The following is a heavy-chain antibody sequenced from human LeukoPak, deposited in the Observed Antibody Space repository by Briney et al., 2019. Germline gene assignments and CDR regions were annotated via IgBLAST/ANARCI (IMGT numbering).Heavy chain of an antibody. CDR1: GGSFSGYY. CDR2: IESKTDGGTT. CDR3: TTYGSGRKFDY. D-gene: IGHD3-10*01. Sequence: ETLSLTCAVYGGSFSGYYWSWIRQPPGKGLEWVGRIESKTDGGTTDYAAPVKGRFTISRDDSTNTLYLQMNSLKSEDTAVYYCTTYGSGRKFDYWGQGILVTVSS. V-gene: IGHV3-15*04. J-gene: IGHJ4*02.